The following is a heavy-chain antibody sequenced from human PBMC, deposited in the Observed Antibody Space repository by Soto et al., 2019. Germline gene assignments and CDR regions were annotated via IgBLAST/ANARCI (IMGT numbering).Heavy chain of an antibody. J-gene: IGHJ5*02. V-gene: IGHV1-69*02. CDR1: GGTFSSYT. CDR3: ASPGYSGYDLMGEHWFDP. D-gene: IGHD5-12*01. Sequence: SVKVSCKASGGTFSSYTISWVRQAPGQGLEWMGRIIPILGIANYAQKFQGRVTITADKSTSTAYMELSSLRSEDTAVYYCASPGYSGYDLMGEHWFDPWGQGTLVTVSS. CDR2: IIPILGIA.